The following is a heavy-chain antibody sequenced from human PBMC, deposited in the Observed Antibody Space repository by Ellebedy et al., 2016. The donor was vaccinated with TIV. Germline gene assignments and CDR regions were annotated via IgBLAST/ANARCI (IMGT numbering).Heavy chain of an antibody. CDR3: ARGIRRGGYASHLDY. Sequence: MPSETLSLTCTVSGGSISSYYWSWIRQPPGKGLEWIGCIYYSGSTNYNPSLKSRVTISVDTSKNQFSLKLSSVTAADTAVYYCARGIRRGGYASHLDYWGQGTLVTVSS. V-gene: IGHV4-59*01. J-gene: IGHJ4*02. CDR2: IYYSGST. D-gene: IGHD3-22*01. CDR1: GGSISSYY.